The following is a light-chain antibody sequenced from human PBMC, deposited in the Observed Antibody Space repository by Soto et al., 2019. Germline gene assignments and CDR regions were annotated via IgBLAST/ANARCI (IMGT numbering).Light chain of an antibody. Sequence: DIQMTQSPSSVSASIGDTVTITCRASQGISNWLAWYQQKPGRAPNLLVYNAYSLYSGVPSRFRGSGSGTDFTLTISSLQPEDFATYYCQQANSFPRTFGGGTKVEIK. J-gene: IGKJ4*01. CDR1: QGISNW. CDR3: QQANSFPRT. V-gene: IGKV1D-12*01. CDR2: NAY.